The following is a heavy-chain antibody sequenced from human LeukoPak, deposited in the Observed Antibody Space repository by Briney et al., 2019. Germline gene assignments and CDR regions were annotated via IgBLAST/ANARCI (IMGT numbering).Heavy chain of an antibody. D-gene: IGHD6-13*01. CDR1: GDSIGTYY. Sequence: SETLYLTCTVSGDSIGTYYWTWIRQPPGKGLEWIGYIFYSGSTNYNPALKSRVTMSVDATTKQFPYKLSAVTAADTAVYYCARDPPGSSWFDYWGQGILVTVSS. V-gene: IGHV4-59*01. CDR3: ARDPPGSSWFDY. J-gene: IGHJ5*01. CDR2: IFYSGST.